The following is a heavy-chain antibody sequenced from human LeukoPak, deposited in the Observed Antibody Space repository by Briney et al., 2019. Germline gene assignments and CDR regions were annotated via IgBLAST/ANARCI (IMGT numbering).Heavy chain of an antibody. J-gene: IGHJ6*02. V-gene: IGHV1-2*02. CDR2: INPNSGGT. Sequence: ASVKVSCKASGYTFTGYYMHWVRQAPGQGLEWMGWINPNSGGTNYAQKFQGRVTMTRDTSISTAYMELSRLRSDDTAVYYCARGHSSSWYSAYYYYYGMDVWGQGTTVTVPS. CDR1: GYTFTGYY. CDR3: ARGHSSSWYSAYYYYYGMDV. D-gene: IGHD6-13*01.